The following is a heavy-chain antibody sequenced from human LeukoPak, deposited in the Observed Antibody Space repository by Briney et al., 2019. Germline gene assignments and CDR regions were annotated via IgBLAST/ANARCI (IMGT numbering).Heavy chain of an antibody. D-gene: IGHD3-3*01. CDR3: ARDGRSWSGYFHQPYYYYYMDV. J-gene: IGHJ6*03. CDR1: GGTFSSYA. V-gene: IGHV1-69*01. CDR2: IIPIFGTA. Sequence: SVKVSCKASGGTFSSYAISWVRQAPGQGLEWMGGIIPIFGTANYAQKFQGRVTITADESTSTAYMELSSLRSEDTAVYYCARDGRSWSGYFHQPYYYYYMDVWGKGTTITVSS.